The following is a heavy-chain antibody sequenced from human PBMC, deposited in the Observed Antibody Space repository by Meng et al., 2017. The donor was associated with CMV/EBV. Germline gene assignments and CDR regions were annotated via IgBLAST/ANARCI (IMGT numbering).Heavy chain of an antibody. CDR2: ISSSSSYI. CDR1: GFTFSSYS. Sequence: GESLKISCAASGFTFSSYSMNWVRQAPGKGLEWVSSISSSSSYIYYADSVKGRFTISRDNAKSSLYLQMNSLRAEDTAVYYCARGTNKGWELLYYFDYWGQGTLVTVSS. V-gene: IGHV3-21*01. D-gene: IGHD1-26*01. CDR3: ARGTNKGWELLYYFDY. J-gene: IGHJ4*02.